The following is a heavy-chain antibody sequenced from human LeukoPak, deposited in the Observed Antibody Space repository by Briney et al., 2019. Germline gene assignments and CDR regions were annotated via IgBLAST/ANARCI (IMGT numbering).Heavy chain of an antibody. CDR2: ISYDGSNK. V-gene: IGHV3-30-3*01. D-gene: IGHD3-22*01. J-gene: IGHJ4*02. Sequence: GGSLRLSCAASGFTFSSYAMHWVRRAPGKGLEWVAVISYDGSNKYYADSVKGRFTISRDNSKNTLYLQMNSLRAEDTAVYYCARSDDSSGYYSSYFDYWGQGTLVTVSS. CDR3: ARSDDSSGYYSSYFDY. CDR1: GFTFSSYA.